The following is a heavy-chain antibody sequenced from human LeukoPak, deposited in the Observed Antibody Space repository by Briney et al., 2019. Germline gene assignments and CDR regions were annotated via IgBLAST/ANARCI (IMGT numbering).Heavy chain of an antibody. CDR1: GGSISPYY. D-gene: IGHD3-3*02. V-gene: IGHV4-59*01. Sequence: SETLSHTCTVPGGSISPYYWSWIRQPPGKGLEWIGYIYYSGSTNYNPSLKSRVTISVDTSKNQFSLKLSSVTAADTAVYYCARAFYPGYYSYMAVWGKGTTVTVSS. J-gene: IGHJ6*03. CDR2: IYYSGST. CDR3: ARAFYPGYYSYMAV.